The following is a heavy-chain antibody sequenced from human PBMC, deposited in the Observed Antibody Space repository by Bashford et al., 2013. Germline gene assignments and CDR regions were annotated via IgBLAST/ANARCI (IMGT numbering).Heavy chain of an antibody. CDR1: GYTFTGYY. J-gene: IGHJ3*02. CDR2: INPNSGGT. D-gene: IGHD3-10*01. V-gene: IGHV1-2*04. CDR3: ARDLLGGGDAFDI. Sequence: ASVKVSCKASGYTFTGYYMHWVRQAPGQGLEWMGWINPNSGGTNYAQKFQGWVTMTRDTSISTAYMELSRLRSDDTAVYYCARDLLGGGDAFDIWGQGTIVTVSS.